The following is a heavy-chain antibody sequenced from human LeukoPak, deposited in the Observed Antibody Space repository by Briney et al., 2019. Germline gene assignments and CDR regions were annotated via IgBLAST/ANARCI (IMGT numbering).Heavy chain of an antibody. Sequence: GGSLRLSCAASGFTFSSYSMNWVRQAPGKGLEGVSSISSSSSYIYYTDSVKGRFTISRDNAKNSLYLQMNSLRAEDTAVYYCARGSEDYYGSGSPPDYWGQGTLVTVSS. D-gene: IGHD3-10*01. CDR2: ISSSSSYI. J-gene: IGHJ4*02. CDR3: ARGSEDYYGSGSPPDY. CDR1: GFTFSSYS. V-gene: IGHV3-21*01.